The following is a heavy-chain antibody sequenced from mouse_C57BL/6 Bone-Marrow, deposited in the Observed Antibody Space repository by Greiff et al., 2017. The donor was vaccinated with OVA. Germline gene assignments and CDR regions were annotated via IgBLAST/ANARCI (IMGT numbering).Heavy chain of an antibody. J-gene: IGHJ4*01. CDR3: TYEYDGTGYAMDY. CDR1: GFNIKDDY. V-gene: IGHV14-4*01. D-gene: IGHD2-4*01. Sequence: EVQLQQSGAELVRPGASVKLSCTASGFNIKDDYMHWVKQRPEQGLEWIGWIDPENGDTEYASKFQGKATITADTSSNTAYLQLSSLTSEDTAVYYCTYEYDGTGYAMDYWGQGTSVTVSS. CDR2: IDPENGDT.